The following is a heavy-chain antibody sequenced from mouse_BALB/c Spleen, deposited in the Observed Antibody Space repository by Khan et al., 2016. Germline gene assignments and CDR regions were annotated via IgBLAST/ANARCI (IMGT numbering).Heavy chain of an antibody. CDR1: GYSFTGYY. D-gene: IGHD2-10*02. CDR2: VNPNNGGT. CDR3: AGMEGHFVC. Sequence: VQLQQSGPDLVKPGASVNISCKASGYSFTGYYMHWVKESHGKSLEWIGRVNPNNGGTSYNQKFKGKAILTVDKSSSIAYMELRSLTSEDSAVYCCAGMEGHFVCWGQGTTLTVSS. J-gene: IGHJ2*01. V-gene: IGHV1-26*01.